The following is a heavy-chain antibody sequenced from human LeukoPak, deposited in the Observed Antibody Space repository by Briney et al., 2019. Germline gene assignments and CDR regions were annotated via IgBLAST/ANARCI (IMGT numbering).Heavy chain of an antibody. Sequence: GGSLRLSCAASGFTFSSYAMSWVRQAPGKGLEWVSAISGSGGSTYYADSVKDRFTISRDNSKNTLYLQMNSLRAEDTAVYYCAKVDYGSGSYYPGAFDIWGQGTMVTVSS. J-gene: IGHJ3*02. V-gene: IGHV3-23*01. CDR2: ISGSGGST. CDR1: GFTFSSYA. D-gene: IGHD3-10*01. CDR3: AKVDYGSGSYYPGAFDI.